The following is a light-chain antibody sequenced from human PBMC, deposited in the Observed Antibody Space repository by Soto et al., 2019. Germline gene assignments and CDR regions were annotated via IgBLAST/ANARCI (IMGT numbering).Light chain of an antibody. CDR1: QSVSNN. V-gene: IGKV3-15*01. CDR3: QVYGPSPPIT. Sequence: IVLTQSPATLSVFPGEKATLSCGASQSVSNNLAWYHQKPGQAPRPLIYGASTRATGVPARFSGSGSGTEFTLTISRLEPEDFAVYYCQVYGPSPPITFGQGTRLEIK. CDR2: GAS. J-gene: IGKJ5*01.